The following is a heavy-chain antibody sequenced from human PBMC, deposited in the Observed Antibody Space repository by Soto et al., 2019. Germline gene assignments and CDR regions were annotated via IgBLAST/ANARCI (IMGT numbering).Heavy chain of an antibody. V-gene: IGHV1-3*05. D-gene: IGHD3-16*02. J-gene: IGHJ4*02. CDR2: INPANGNT. Sequence: QVQLAQSGAEERKPGASVKVSCEATGYTFTAYAMHWVRQAPGQRLEWMRWINPANGNTKYSQKFQGRLTITSDTSANTVYMELNSLTSEDTAMYYCTRSAISPYGGLIGPFDYWGQGNLVTVSS. CDR1: GYTFTAYA. CDR3: TRSAISPYGGLIGPFDY.